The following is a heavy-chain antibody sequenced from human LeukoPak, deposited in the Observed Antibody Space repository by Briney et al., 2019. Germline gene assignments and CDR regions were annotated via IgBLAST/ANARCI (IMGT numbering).Heavy chain of an antibody. CDR2: ISSSSSTI. D-gene: IGHD3-22*01. V-gene: IGHV3-48*01. CDR3: ARGSTYYDSSGQVPFDY. Sequence: PGGSLRLSCAASGFTFGSHWMNWVRQAPGKGLERVSYISSSSSTIYYADSVKGRFTISRDNAKNSLYLQMNSLRAEDTAVYYCARGSTYYDSSGQVPFDYWGHGTLVTVSS. CDR1: GFTFGSHW. J-gene: IGHJ4*01.